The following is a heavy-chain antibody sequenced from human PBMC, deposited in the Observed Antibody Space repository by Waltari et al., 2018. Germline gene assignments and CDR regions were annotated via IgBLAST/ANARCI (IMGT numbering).Heavy chain of an antibody. CDR2: FDPDDGET. CDR1: GYTLTELS. J-gene: IGHJ4*02. Sequence: QVQLVQSGAEVKKPGASVKVSCKVSGYTLTELSMHWVRQAPGKGLEWMGGFDPDDGETIYAQKFQGRVTMTEDTSTATAYMELSSLRSEDTAVYYCATHIGDCSSTSCYTFDYWGQGTLVTVSS. D-gene: IGHD2-2*02. CDR3: ATHIGDCSSTSCYTFDY. V-gene: IGHV1-24*01.